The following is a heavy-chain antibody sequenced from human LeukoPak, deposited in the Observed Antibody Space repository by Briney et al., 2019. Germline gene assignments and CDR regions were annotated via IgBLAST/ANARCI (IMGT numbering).Heavy chain of an antibody. V-gene: IGHV3-20*04. CDR1: GFTFDDYG. CDR3: AKILYGSGYFLLDS. CDR2: INWNGGST. D-gene: IGHD3-3*01. Sequence: GGSLRLSCAASGFTFDDYGMSWVRQAPGKGLEWVSGINWNGGSTGYADSVKGRFTISRDNAKNSPYLQMNSLRAEDTAIYYCAKILYGSGYFLLDSWGQGTLVTVSS. J-gene: IGHJ4*02.